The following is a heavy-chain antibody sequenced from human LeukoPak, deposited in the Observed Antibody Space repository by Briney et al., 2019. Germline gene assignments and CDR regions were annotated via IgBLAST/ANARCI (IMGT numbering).Heavy chain of an antibody. CDR1: GFTFNTYT. Sequence: GGSLRLSCAASGFTFNTYTMNWVRQAPGKGLEWVSLISIAGSTNYADSVKGRFTISRDNSKNTLYLQMDSLRAEDTAVYYCASHPRRLAYFDYWGQGTLVTVSS. V-gene: IGHV3-66*04. CDR3: ASHPRRLAYFDY. J-gene: IGHJ4*02. D-gene: IGHD3-9*01. CDR2: ISIAGST.